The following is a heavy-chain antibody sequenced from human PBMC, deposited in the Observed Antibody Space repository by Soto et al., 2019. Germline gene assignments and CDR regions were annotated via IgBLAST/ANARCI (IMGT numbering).Heavy chain of an antibody. CDR2: ISSSSSYI. D-gene: IGHD4-17*01. CDR1: GFTFSSYS. CDR3: AKQYGDYPFYYFDY. J-gene: IGHJ4*02. Sequence: GGSLRLSCAASGFTFSSYSMNWVRQAPGKGLEWVSSISSSSSYIYYADSVKGRFTISRDNAKNSLYLQMNSLRAEDTAVYYCAKQYGDYPFYYFDYWGQGTLVTVSS. V-gene: IGHV3-21*01.